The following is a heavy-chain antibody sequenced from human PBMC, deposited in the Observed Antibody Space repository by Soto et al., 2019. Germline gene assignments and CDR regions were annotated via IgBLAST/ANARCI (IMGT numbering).Heavy chain of an antibody. J-gene: IGHJ6*02. V-gene: IGHV1-3*01. CDR1: GYTFTSYA. CDR3: ARSGIAAAGTYYYGMDV. CDR2: INAGNGNT. D-gene: IGHD6-13*01. Sequence: DAGKVSCKASGYTFTSYAKHCVRQAPGQRLEWMGWINAGNGNTKYSQKFQGRVTITRDTSASTAYMELSSLRSEDTAVYYCARSGIAAAGTYYYGMDVWGQGTTVTVSS.